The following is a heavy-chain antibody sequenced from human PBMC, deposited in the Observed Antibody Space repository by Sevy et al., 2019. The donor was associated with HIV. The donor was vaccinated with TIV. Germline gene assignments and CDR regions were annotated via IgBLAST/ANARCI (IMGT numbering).Heavy chain of an antibody. CDR2: ISGSGGST. Sequence: GGSLRFSCAASGFTFSSYAMSWVRQAPGKGLEWVSAISGSGGSTYYADSVKGRFTISRDNSKNTLYLQMNSLRAEDTAVYYCAKDREGGTTPRWGQGTLVTVSS. D-gene: IGHD1-1*01. V-gene: IGHV3-23*01. J-gene: IGHJ4*02. CDR3: AKDREGGTTPR. CDR1: GFTFSSYA.